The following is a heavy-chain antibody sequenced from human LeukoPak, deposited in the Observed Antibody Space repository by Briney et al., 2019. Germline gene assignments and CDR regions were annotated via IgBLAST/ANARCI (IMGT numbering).Heavy chain of an antibody. CDR2: ISAYNGNT. CDR3: AGDDTSTYYYDSSGYFAAFDI. Sequence: GASVKVSCKASGYTFTSYGISWVRQAPGQGLEWMGWISAYNGNTNYAQKLQGRVTMTTDTSTSTAYMELRSLRSDDTAVYFCAGDDTSTYYYDSSGYFAAFDIWGQGTMVTVSS. CDR1: GYTFTSYG. J-gene: IGHJ3*02. V-gene: IGHV1-18*01. D-gene: IGHD3-22*01.